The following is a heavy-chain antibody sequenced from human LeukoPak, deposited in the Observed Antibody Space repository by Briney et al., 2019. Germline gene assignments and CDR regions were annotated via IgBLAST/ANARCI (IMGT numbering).Heavy chain of an antibody. Sequence: GGSLRLSCAASGFTFSSYGVHWVRQAPGKGLEWVAVISYDGSNKYYADSVKGRFTISRDNSKNTLYLQMNSLRAEDTAVYSCAKDPRDGYEYFDYWGQGTLVTVSS. D-gene: IGHD5-24*01. CDR1: GFTFSSYG. J-gene: IGHJ4*02. V-gene: IGHV3-30*18. CDR2: ISYDGSNK. CDR3: AKDPRDGYEYFDY.